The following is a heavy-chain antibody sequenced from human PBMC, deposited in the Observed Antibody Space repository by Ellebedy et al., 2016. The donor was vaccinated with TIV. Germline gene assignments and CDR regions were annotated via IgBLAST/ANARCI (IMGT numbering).Heavy chain of an antibody. V-gene: IGHV3-23*01. CDR2: ISGSGGST. D-gene: IGHD3-3*01. J-gene: IGHJ4*02. Sequence: GESLKISCAASGFTFSSYAMSWVRQAPGKGLEWVSVISGSGGSTYYADSVKGRFTISRDNSKNTLYLQMNSLRAEDTAVYYCAKSLFGVATYFDFWGQGTLVTVSS. CDR3: AKSLFGVATYFDF. CDR1: GFTFSSYA.